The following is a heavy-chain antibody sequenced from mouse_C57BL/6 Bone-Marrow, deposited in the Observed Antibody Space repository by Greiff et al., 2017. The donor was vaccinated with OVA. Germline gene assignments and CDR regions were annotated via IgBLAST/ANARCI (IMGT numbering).Heavy chain of an antibody. Sequence: EVKLMESGGDLVKPGGSLKLSCAASGFTFSSYGMSWVRQTPDKRLEWVATISSGGSYTYYPDSVKGRFTISRDNAKNTLYLQMSSLKSEDTAMYYCARRYYDFDPYAMYYWGQGTSVTVSS. D-gene: IGHD2-4*01. J-gene: IGHJ4*01. V-gene: IGHV5-6*02. CDR2: ISSGGSYT. CDR3: ARRYYDFDPYAMYY. CDR1: GFTFSSYG.